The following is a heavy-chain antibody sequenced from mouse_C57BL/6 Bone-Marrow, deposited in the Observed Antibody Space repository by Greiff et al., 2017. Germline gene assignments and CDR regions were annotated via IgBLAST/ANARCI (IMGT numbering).Heavy chain of an antibody. CDR2: IDPSDSYT. V-gene: IGHV1-69*01. CDR3: ARPFAY. J-gene: IGHJ3*01. CDR1: GYTFTSYW. Sequence: QVQLQQPGAELVMPGASVKLSCKASGYTFTSYWMHWVKQRPGQGLEWIGGIDPSDSYTNYNQKFKGKSTLTVDKSSSTAYMQLSSLTSEDSAVYYCARPFAYWGQGTLVTVSA.